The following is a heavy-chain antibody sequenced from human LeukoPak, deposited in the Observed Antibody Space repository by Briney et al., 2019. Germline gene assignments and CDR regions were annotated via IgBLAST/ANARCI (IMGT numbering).Heavy chain of an antibody. V-gene: IGHV3-30*04. CDR3: ARDNPGMANLGAFDI. CDR1: GFTFSSYA. J-gene: IGHJ3*02. D-gene: IGHD5-24*01. CDR2: ISYDGSNK. Sequence: GGSLRLSCAASGFTFSSYAMSWVRQAPGKGLEWVAVISYDGSNKYYADSVKGRFTISRDNSKNTLYLQMNSLRAEDTAVYYCARDNPGMANLGAFDIWGQGTMVTVSS.